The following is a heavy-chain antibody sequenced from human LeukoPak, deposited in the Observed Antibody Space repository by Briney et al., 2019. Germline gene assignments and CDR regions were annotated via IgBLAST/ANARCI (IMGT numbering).Heavy chain of an antibody. D-gene: IGHD4-17*01. CDR3: ARYAGDYYGMDV. CDR1: GGTFSSYT. J-gene: IGHJ6*02. V-gene: IGHV1-69*02. Sequence: SVKVSCKASGGTFSSYTISWVRQAPGQGLEWMGRIIPIFGIANYAQKFQGRVTITADKSTSTAYMGLSSLRSEDTAVYYCARYAGDYYGMDVWGQGTTVTVSS. CDR2: IIPIFGIA.